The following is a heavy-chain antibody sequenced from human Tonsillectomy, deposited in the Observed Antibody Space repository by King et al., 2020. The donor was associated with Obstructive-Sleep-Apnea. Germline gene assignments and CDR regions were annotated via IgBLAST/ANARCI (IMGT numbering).Heavy chain of an antibody. CDR1: GFTFNDYY. J-gene: IGHJ4*02. D-gene: IGHD2-15*01. Sequence: VQLVESRGGLVKPGGSLRLSCAASGFTFNDYYMSWIRQAPGKGLEWISYISSSGNTLYYADSVKGRFTISRDNAKDSLYLQMNSLRAEDTAVYYCVRAEDIVVVVADYWGQGTLVTVSS. CDR3: VRAEDIVVVVADY. CDR2: ISSSGNTL. V-gene: IGHV3-11*01.